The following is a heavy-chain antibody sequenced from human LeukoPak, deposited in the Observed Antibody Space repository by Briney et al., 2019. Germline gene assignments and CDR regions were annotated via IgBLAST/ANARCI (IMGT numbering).Heavy chain of an antibody. D-gene: IGHD3-22*01. V-gene: IGHV1-2*02. J-gene: IGHJ4*02. CDR2: VNPNSGDT. Sequence: ASVKVSCKASGYTFTGYYLHWVRQAPGQGLEWMGCVNPNSGDTNYAQKFQGRVTMTRDTSISTAYMELSRLRSDDTAVYYCARALSTMIVVVITLPLGYWGQGTLVTVSS. CDR1: GYTFTGYY. CDR3: ARALSTMIVVVITLPLGY.